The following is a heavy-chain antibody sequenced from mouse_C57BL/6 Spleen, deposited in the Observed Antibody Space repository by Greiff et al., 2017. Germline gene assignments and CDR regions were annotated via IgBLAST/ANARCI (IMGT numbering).Heavy chain of an antibody. Sequence: EVMLVESGGGLVQPGGSLSLSCAASGFTFTDYYMSWVRQPPGKALEWLGFIRNKANGYTTEYSASVKGRFTISRDNSQSILYLQMNALRAEDSATYYCASPSTRVTTRPYAMDYWGQGTSVTVSS. CDR3: ASPSTRVTTRPYAMDY. D-gene: IGHD2-2*01. CDR1: GFTFTDYY. V-gene: IGHV7-3*01. CDR2: IRNKANGYTT. J-gene: IGHJ4*01.